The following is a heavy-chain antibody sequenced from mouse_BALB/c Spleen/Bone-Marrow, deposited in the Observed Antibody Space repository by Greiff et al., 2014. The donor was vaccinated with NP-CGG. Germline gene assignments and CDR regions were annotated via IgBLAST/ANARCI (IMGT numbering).Heavy chain of an antibody. D-gene: IGHD1-1*01. CDR2: IDPANGNT. J-gene: IGHJ3*01. CDR3: ARYNYVSSQLAY. V-gene: IGHV14-3*02. CDR1: GFNIKDTY. Sequence: DVQLQESGAELVKPGASVKLSCTASGFNIKDTYMHWVKQRPEQGLEWIGRIDPANGNTKYDPKFQGKATITADTSSNTAYLQLSSLTSEDTSVYYGARYNYVSSQLAYGGQATLVTVPS.